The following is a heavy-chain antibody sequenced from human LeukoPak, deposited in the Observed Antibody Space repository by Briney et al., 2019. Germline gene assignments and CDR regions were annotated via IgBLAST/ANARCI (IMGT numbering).Heavy chain of an antibody. J-gene: IGHJ4*02. Sequence: RSGGSLRLSCAASGFTFSSYAMSWVRPAPGKGLEWVSAISGSGGSTYYADSVKGRFTISRDNSKNTLYLQMNSLRAEDTAVYYCAKFLKSYGDYGGYFDYWGQGTLVTVSS. V-gene: IGHV3-23*01. CDR1: GFTFSSYA. CDR2: ISGSGGST. D-gene: IGHD4-17*01. CDR3: AKFLKSYGDYGGYFDY.